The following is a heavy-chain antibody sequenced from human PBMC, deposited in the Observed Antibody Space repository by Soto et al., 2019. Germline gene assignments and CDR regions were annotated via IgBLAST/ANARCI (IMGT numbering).Heavy chain of an antibody. Sequence: ASVKVSCKTSGYTFNTYGINWVRQAPGQGLELMGWISAYDGKTTYAEKFHGRVTLTTDTSTSTAYMELRSLRSDDTAIYYCARDPHEFWTSYWFDPWGQGTPVTV. CDR1: GYTFNTYG. D-gene: IGHD3-3*01. CDR2: ISAYDGKT. V-gene: IGHV1-18*01. J-gene: IGHJ5*02. CDR3: ARDPHEFWTSYWFDP.